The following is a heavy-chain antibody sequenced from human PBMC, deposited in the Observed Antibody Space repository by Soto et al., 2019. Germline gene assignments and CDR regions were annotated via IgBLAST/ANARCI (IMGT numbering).Heavy chain of an antibody. V-gene: IGHV4-39*01. CDR1: GDSIRNSGHY. D-gene: IGHD6-19*01. CDR3: ARPATVAPPDAFQV. J-gene: IGHJ3*01. CDR2: VYYSGTS. Sequence: QVHLQESGPRLVEPSETLSLTCTVSGDSIRNSGHYWGWVRQPPGMGLEWIGSVYYSGTSYRKPSLKSRLTMSVDTSKNQFSLKLPAVTAADTAIYYCARPATVAPPDAFQVWSQGTLVTVSS.